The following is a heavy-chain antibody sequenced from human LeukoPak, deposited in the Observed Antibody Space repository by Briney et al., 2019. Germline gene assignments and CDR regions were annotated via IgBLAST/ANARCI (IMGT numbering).Heavy chain of an antibody. Sequence: GGSLRLSCAASGFSFSTYVMTWARQAPGKGLEWVSTISAAADNTYYADSVKGRFTVSRDNSKNALFLQMNSLRAEDTAVYYCAKEWFVGKMGIFFDIWGQGTMVTVFS. CDR1: GFSFSTYV. CDR3: AKEWFVGKMGIFFDI. CDR2: ISAAADNT. V-gene: IGHV3-23*01. J-gene: IGHJ3*02. D-gene: IGHD3-16*01.